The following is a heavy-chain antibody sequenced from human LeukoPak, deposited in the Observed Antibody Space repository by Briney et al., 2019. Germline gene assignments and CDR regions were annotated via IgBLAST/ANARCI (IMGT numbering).Heavy chain of an antibody. CDR1: GFTFSSYA. CDR3: AVEMATNDY. V-gene: IGHV4-34*08. Sequence: GSLRLSCAASGFTFSSYAMNWVRQAPGKGLEWIGEINHSGSTNYNPSLKSRVTISVDTSKNQFSLKLSSVTAADTAVYYCAVEMATNDYWGQGTLVTVSS. J-gene: IGHJ4*02. D-gene: IGHD5-24*01. CDR2: INHSGST.